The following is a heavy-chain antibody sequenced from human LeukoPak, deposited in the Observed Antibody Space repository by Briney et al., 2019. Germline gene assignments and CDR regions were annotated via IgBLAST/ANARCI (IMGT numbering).Heavy chain of an antibody. CDR2: ISAYNGNT. J-gene: IGHJ2*01. D-gene: IGHD6-13*01. CDR1: GYTFTSYG. V-gene: IGHV1-18*01. Sequence: ASVKVSCKVSGYTFTSYGISWVRLAAGQRLEWMGWISAYNGNTNYAQKLQGRVTMTTDTSTSTAYMELRSLRSDDTAVYYCARGIAAAGTGFWYFDLWGRGTLVTVSS. CDR3: ARGIAAAGTGFWYFDL.